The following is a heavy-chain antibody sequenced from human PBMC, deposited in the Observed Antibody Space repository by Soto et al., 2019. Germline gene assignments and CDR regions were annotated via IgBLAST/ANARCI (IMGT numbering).Heavy chain of an antibody. Sequence: QAQLMQSGAEVKEPGSSVKVSCKASGGTFSGYAISWVRQAPGQGLEWLGGIIPIFGITNYAQKFQNRLTIAADESSATVHMDLRSLTSEDSAIYYCARDPRSITGTTSSEDFQNWGQGTLVSVS. CDR1: GGTFSGYA. CDR3: ARDPRSITGTTSSEDFQN. D-gene: IGHD1-1*01. CDR2: IIPIFGIT. J-gene: IGHJ1*01. V-gene: IGHV1-69*19.